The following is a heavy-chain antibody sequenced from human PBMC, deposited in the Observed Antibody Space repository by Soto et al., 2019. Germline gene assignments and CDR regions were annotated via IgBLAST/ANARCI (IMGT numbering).Heavy chain of an antibody. D-gene: IGHD3-10*01. V-gene: IGHV1-18*01. Sequence: QVQLVQSGAEVKKPGASVKVSCKASGYTFTSYGISWVRQAPGQGLEWMGWISPYNGNTNYAQKLQGRVTMTTDTSTSTAYMDLRCRRSDDTSVYYCAGGIGVWFGVSYYYGMDVCCQGTTVTVSS. CDR2: ISPYNGNT. J-gene: IGHJ6*02. CDR1: GYTFTSYG. CDR3: AGGIGVWFGVSYYYGMDV.